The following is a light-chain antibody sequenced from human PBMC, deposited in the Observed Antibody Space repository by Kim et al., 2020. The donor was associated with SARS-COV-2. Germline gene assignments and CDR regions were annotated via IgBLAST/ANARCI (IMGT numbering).Light chain of an antibody. J-gene: IGKJ1*01. CDR1: QGISNS. CDR2: GAS. Sequence: DIQMTQSPSSMSISIGDRVIITCRASQGISNSLAWYQQKPGAAPKLLIYGASKLQSGVPSRFSGAGSGADYSLNIHSLAPEDIATYYCQQYYGGPWTFGQGTKVDIK. CDR3: QQYYGGPWT. V-gene: IGKV1-NL1*01.